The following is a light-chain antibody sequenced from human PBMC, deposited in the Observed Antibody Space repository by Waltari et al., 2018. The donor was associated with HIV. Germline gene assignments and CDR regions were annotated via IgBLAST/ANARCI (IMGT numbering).Light chain of an antibody. CDR2: SNN. V-gene: IGLV1-44*01. CDR3: AAWDGSLNGRVV. CDR1: SSNIGSNT. J-gene: IGLJ2*01. Sequence: QSVLTQPPSASGTPAQRVTISCSGSSSNIGSNTVNWYQQLPGTAPKLLIYSNNQRPSGVPDRFSGSKSGTSASLAISGLQSEDEADYYCAAWDGSLNGRVVFGGGTKLTVL.